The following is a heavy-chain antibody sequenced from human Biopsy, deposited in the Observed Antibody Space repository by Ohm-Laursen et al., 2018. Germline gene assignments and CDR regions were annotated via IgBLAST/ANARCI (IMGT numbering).Heavy chain of an antibody. CDR3: ARVPLPGIGAAYQGRFLYGMDV. CDR1: GGSFNGYF. V-gene: IGHV4-34*01. Sequence: SETLSLTCAVYGGSFNGYFWSWIRQPPGKGLEWIGDITQSGSTNYSPSLKSRVTISVDTAKKQFPLSLRSVTAADTAVYYCARVPLPGIGAAYQGRFLYGMDVWGQGTTVPVSS. D-gene: IGHD6-13*01. J-gene: IGHJ6*02. CDR2: ITQSGST.